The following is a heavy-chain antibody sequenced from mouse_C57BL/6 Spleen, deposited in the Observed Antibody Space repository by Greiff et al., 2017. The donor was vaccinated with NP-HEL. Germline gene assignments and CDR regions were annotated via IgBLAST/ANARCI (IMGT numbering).Heavy chain of an antibody. V-gene: IGHV1-69*01. CDR3: ARSGYYGTPYAMDY. CDR2: IDPSDSYT. D-gene: IGHD1-1*01. Sequence: QVQLQQPGAELVMPGASVKLSCKASGYTFTSYWMHWVKQRPGQGLEWIGEIDPSDSYTNYNQKFKGKSTLTVDKSSSTAYMQLSSLTSEDSAVYYCARSGYYGTPYAMDYWGQGTSVTVSS. J-gene: IGHJ4*01. CDR1: GYTFTSYW.